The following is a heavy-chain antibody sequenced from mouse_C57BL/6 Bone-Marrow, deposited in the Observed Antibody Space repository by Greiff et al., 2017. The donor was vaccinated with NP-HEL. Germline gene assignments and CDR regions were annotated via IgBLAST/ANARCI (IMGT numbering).Heavy chain of an antibody. CDR1: GFTFTDYY. CDR3: ARTNSDFWFAY. Sequence: EVNLVESGGGLVQPGGSLSLSCAASGFTFTDYYMSWVRQPPGKALEWLGFIRNKADGYTTEYSAYVKGRFTISRENSQSILYLQMNALRAEDSATYYCARTNSDFWFAYWGQGTLVTVSA. D-gene: IGHD2-12*01. CDR2: IRNKADGYTT. V-gene: IGHV7-3*01. J-gene: IGHJ3*01.